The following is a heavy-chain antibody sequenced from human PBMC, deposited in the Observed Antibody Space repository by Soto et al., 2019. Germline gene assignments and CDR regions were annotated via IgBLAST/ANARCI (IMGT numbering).Heavy chain of an antibody. J-gene: IGHJ5*02. D-gene: IGHD4-4*01. V-gene: IGHV1-2*02. Sequence: QVQLFQSGSEVKKPGASVKVSCKSSGYPFSDNQIHWLRRAPGQGLEWMGRINPNSDNTNYAQKFQGSVTMTRDTSIDTAYLELTGLTSDDTATYYCARKHSLDYIRWGLDPWGQGTLVTVSS. CDR3: ARKHSLDYIRWGLDP. CDR1: GYPFSDNQ. CDR2: INPNSDNT.